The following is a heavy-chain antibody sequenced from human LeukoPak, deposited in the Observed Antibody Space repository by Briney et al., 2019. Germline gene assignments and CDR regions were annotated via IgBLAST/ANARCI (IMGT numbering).Heavy chain of an antibody. D-gene: IGHD2-2*01. CDR2: SYHGGST. CDR1: DYSISTGYY. J-gene: IGHJ4*02. V-gene: IGHV4-38-2*01. Sequence: SETLSLTCAVSDYSISTGYYWGWIRQPPGKGLEWIGSSYHGGSTHYNASLKSRVTISVETSKNQFSLKLTSVTAADTAVYYCARQADVPSAIGYFDYWGQGTLVTVSS. CDR3: ARQADVPSAIGYFDY.